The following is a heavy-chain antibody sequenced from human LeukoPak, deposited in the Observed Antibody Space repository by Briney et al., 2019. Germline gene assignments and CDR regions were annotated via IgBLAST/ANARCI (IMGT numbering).Heavy chain of an antibody. J-gene: IGHJ6*03. CDR1: XYY. CDR3: GXXXXXXXXXXXXXXXXXDV. CDR2: IYYSGST. V-gene: IGHV4-59*01. Sequence: XYYXSXIRQPPGXGLXWIGYIYYSGSTNYNPSLKSRVTISVDKSKNXFSLKLSSVTAADTAVYYCGXXXXXXXXXXXXXXXXXDVXGKXXXXTVSS.